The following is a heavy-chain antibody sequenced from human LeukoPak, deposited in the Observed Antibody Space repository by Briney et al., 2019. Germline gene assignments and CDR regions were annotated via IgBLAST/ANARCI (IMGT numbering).Heavy chain of an antibody. V-gene: IGHV4-34*01. D-gene: IGHD5-18*01. CDR2: INHSGST. CDR3: ARTTEGGYTYGYFYYYYMDV. Sequence: SETLSLTCAVYGGSFSGYYWSWIRQPPGKGLEWIGEINHSGSTNYNPSLKSRVTISVDTSKNQFSLKLTSVTAGDTAVYYCARTTEGGYTYGYFYYYYMDVWGKGTTVTISS. J-gene: IGHJ6*03. CDR1: GGSFSGYY.